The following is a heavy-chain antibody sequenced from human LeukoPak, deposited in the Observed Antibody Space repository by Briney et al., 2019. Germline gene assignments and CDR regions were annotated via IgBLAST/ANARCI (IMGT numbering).Heavy chain of an antibody. CDR2: ISDDGSNQ. Sequence: GSLRLSCAASGFTFRSYAMNWVRQAPGKGLEWVAVISDDGSNQYYADSVKGRFTISRDNSKNTLYLQMNSLRADDTAVYYCARGCSVATCFDYWGQGTLVTVSS. D-gene: IGHD2-15*01. V-gene: IGHV3-30*04. CDR1: GFTFRSYA. CDR3: ARGCSVATCFDY. J-gene: IGHJ4*02.